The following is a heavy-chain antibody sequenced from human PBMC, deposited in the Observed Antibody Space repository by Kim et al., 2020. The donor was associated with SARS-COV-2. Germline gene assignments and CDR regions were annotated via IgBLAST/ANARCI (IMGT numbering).Heavy chain of an antibody. J-gene: IGHJ4*02. D-gene: IGHD6-13*01. CDR1: GGSISSYY. V-gene: IGHV4-59*01. CDR3: ARGGRYSSSWYRPHFDY. CDR2: IYYSGST. Sequence: SETLSLTCTVSGGSISSYYWSWIRQPPGKGLEWIGYIYYSGSTNYNPSLKSRVTISVDTSKNQFSLKLSSVTAADTAVYYCARGGRYSSSWYRPHFDYWGQGTLVTVSS.